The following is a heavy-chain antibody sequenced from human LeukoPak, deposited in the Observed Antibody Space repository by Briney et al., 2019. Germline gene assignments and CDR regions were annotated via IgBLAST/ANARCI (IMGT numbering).Heavy chain of an antibody. D-gene: IGHD6-13*01. Sequence: GGSLRLSCAASGFTFSSYGMNWVRQAPGKGLEWVSSISSSSTYIYYADSVKGRFTISRDNAKNSPYLQMNSLRAEDTAVYYCARDGDHSSSWEIDYWGQGTLVTVSS. CDR2: ISSSSTYI. CDR3: ARDGDHSSSWEIDY. J-gene: IGHJ4*02. CDR1: GFTFSSYG. V-gene: IGHV3-21*01.